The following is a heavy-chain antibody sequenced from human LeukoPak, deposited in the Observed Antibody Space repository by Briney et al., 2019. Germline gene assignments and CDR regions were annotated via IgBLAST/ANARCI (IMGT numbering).Heavy chain of an antibody. CDR3: AKDRCYDSSGCGLDY. CDR1: GFTFSRYA. Sequence: PGRSLRLSCAASGFTFSRYAMSWVRQAPGKGLEWVSAISGGGSTTYNPDSVKGRFTISRDNSKNALSLQMNSLRAEDTAVYYCAKDRCYDSSGCGLDYWGQGILVTVSS. D-gene: IGHD3-22*01. CDR2: ISGGGSTT. V-gene: IGHV3-23*01. J-gene: IGHJ4*02.